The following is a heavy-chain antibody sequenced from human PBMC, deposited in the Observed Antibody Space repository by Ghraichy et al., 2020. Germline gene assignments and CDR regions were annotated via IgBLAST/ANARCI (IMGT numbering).Heavy chain of an antibody. CDR2: IYSGGST. CDR3: ARDRTTTVSYFDY. Sequence: GSLRLSCAASGFTVSSNYMSWVRQAPGKGLEWVSVIYSGGSTYYADSVKGRFTISRDNSKNTLYLQMNSLRAEDTAVYYCARDRTTTVSYFDYWGQGTLVTVSS. V-gene: IGHV3-66*01. D-gene: IGHD4-17*01. CDR1: GFTVSSNY. J-gene: IGHJ4*02.